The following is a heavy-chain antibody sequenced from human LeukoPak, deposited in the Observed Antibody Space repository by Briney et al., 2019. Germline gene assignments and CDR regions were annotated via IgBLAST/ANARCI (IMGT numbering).Heavy chain of an antibody. CDR2: ISYDGSNK. CDR3: ARDSVQQWLVYYYYYMDV. J-gene: IGHJ6*03. D-gene: IGHD6-19*01. CDR1: GFTFSSYG. V-gene: IGHV3-30*03. Sequence: GGSLRLSCAASGFTFSSYGMHWVRQAPGKGLEWVAVISYDGSNKYYADSVKGRFTISRDNSKNTLYLQMNSLRAEDTAVYYCARDSVQQWLVYYYYYMDVWGKGTTVTVSS.